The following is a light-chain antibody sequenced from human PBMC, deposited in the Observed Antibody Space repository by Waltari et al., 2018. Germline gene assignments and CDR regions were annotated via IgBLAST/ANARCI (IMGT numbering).Light chain of an antibody. V-gene: IGKV3D-15*01. CDR2: GAS. CDR1: QSVSSN. CDR3: QQYNNWPPLT. Sequence: EIIMTNYPATLSVSKGERATLTNRASQSVSSNLAWYQQKPGQAPRPLIYGASTRATGIPARFSGSGSGTEFTLTISSLQSEDFAVYYCQQYNNWPPLTFGGGTKVEIK. J-gene: IGKJ4*01.